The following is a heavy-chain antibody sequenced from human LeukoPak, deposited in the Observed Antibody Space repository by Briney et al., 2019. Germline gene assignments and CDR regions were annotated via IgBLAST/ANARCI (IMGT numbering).Heavy chain of an antibody. CDR1: GFTFSNYV. J-gene: IGHJ5*02. CDR2: ISVSGSNT. CDR3: AKGASGYNYH. D-gene: IGHD5-24*01. V-gene: IGHV3-23*01. Sequence: GGSLRLSCAASGFTFSNYVMVWVRQAPGKGLEWVSGISVSGSNTYYADSVKGRFTISRDNSKNTLSLQMNSLRAEDTAVYFCAKGASGYNYHWGQGALVTVSS.